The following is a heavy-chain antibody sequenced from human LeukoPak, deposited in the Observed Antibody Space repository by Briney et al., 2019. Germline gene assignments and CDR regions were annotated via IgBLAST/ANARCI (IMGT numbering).Heavy chain of an antibody. J-gene: IGHJ4*02. CDR1: GGTFSSYA. Sequence: SVKVSCKASGGTFSSYAISWVRQAPGQGLEWMGGIIPIFGTANYAQKFQGRVTITADKSTSTAYMELSSLRSEDTDVYYCARDSIPSIAAAGYYFDYWGQGTLVTVSS. CDR2: IIPIFGTA. CDR3: ARDSIPSIAAAGYYFDY. V-gene: IGHV1-69*06. D-gene: IGHD6-13*01.